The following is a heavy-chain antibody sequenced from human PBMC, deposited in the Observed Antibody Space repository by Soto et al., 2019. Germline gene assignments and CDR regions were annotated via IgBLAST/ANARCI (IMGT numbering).Heavy chain of an antibody. CDR3: AREYTYGSNFFDC. CDR2: ISHSGST. D-gene: IGHD5-18*01. V-gene: IGHV4-31*03. Sequence: QVQLQESGPGLVKPSQTLSLTCTVSGGSISSSAYYWSWIRQHPGKGLEWIGYISHSGSTYYNPSLKSRVIISVDTSRIHFSLSLTSVTAADTAVYYCAREYTYGSNFFDCWGQGALVTVSS. J-gene: IGHJ4*02. CDR1: GGSISSSAYY.